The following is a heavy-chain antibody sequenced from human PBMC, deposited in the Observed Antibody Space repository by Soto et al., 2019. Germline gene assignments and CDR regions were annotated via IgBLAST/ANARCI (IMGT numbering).Heavy chain of an antibody. CDR1: GGTFSSDA. CDR3: ARAGNWFDP. J-gene: IGHJ5*02. CDR2: IIPIFGTA. Sequence: QVQLVQSVAEVKKPGSSVKVSCKASGGTFSSDAISWVRQAPGQGLEWMGGIIPIFGTANYAQKFQGRVTITADESTSTAYRELSSLRSEDTAVYYCARAGNWFDPWGQGTLVTVSS. V-gene: IGHV1-69*01.